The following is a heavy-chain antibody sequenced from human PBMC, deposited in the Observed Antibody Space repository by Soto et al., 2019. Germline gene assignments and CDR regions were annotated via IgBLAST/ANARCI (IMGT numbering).Heavy chain of an antibody. J-gene: IGHJ6*02. Sequence: QVQLQQWGAGLLKPSETLSLTCAVSGGSFSAYYWTWFRQPPGRGLGWIGEIDHSGSTNYNPSLEGRVTMSIDTAKNRFSLNVTSVTAADTAVYYCVRGLRYSGMDVWGQGTTVTVS. D-gene: IGHD2-15*01. CDR1: GGSFSAYY. CDR2: IDHSGST. V-gene: IGHV4-34*01. CDR3: VRGLRYSGMDV.